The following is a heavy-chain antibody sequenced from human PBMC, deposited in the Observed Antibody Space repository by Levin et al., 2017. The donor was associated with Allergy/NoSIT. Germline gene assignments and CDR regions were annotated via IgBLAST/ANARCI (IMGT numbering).Heavy chain of an antibody. CDR3: ARADCSSTSCYYYGMDV. V-gene: IGHV1-69*13. Sequence: SVKVSCKASGGTFSSYAISWVRQAPGQGLEWMGGIIPIFGTANYAQKFQGRVTITADESTSTAYMELSSLRSEDTAVYYCARADCSSTSCYYYGMDVWGQGTTVTVSS. J-gene: IGHJ6*02. CDR1: GGTFSSYA. D-gene: IGHD2-2*01. CDR2: IIPIFGTA.